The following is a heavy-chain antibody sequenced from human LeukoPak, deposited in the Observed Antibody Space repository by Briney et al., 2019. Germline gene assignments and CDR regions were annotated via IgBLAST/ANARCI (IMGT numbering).Heavy chain of an antibody. V-gene: IGHV3-72*01. J-gene: IGHJ3*02. CDR3: VRPSYYDSSGYSLDGFDI. D-gene: IGHD3-22*01. Sequence: GRSLRLSCAASGFTLSDYYMDWVRQAPGKGLEWVGRTRNKANSYTTDYAASVKGRFTISRDDSKKSVFLQMNSLKTEDTAVYYCVRPSYYDSSGYSLDGFDIWGQGTMVTVSS. CDR2: TRNKANSYTT. CDR1: GFTLSDYY.